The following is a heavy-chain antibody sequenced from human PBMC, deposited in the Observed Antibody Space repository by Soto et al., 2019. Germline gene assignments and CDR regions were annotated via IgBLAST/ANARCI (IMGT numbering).Heavy chain of an antibody. D-gene: IGHD6-19*01. Sequence: GGSLRLSCAASGFTFDDYAMHWVRQAPGKGLGWVSGISWNSGSIGYADSVKGRFTISRDNAKNSLYLQMNSLRAEDTALYYCAKDAGIAVAGTAAFDYWGQGTLVTVSS. V-gene: IGHV3-9*01. CDR1: GFTFDDYA. J-gene: IGHJ4*02. CDR2: ISWNSGSI. CDR3: AKDAGIAVAGTAAFDY.